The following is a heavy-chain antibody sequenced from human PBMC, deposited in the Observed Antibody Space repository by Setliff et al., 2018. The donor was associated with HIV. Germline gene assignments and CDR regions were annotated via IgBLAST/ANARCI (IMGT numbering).Heavy chain of an antibody. D-gene: IGHD2-2*01. CDR1: GYVFTDYD. CDR3: ARGLGSTRFDP. Sequence: ASVKVSCKASGYVFTDYDIFWVRQAPGRGLEWVGWISGNNANTNYAQKLQGRVTMITDTSTSTAYMELRSLRSDDTAVYYCARGLGSTRFDPWGQGTLVTVSS. CDR2: ISGNNANT. V-gene: IGHV1-18*01. J-gene: IGHJ5*02.